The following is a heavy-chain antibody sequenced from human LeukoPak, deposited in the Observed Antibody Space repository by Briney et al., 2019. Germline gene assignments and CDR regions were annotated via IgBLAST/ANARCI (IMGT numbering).Heavy chain of an antibody. CDR3: ARSTQLADY. V-gene: IGHV4-34*01. CDR1: GGSFSDYY. Sequence: SETLSLTCTVSGGSFSDYYWSWIRQPPGKGLEWIGEINHSGSTNYNPSLKSRVTISVDTSKNQFSLKLSSVTAADTAVYYCARSTQLADYWGQGTLVTVSS. D-gene: IGHD6-13*01. J-gene: IGHJ4*02. CDR2: INHSGST.